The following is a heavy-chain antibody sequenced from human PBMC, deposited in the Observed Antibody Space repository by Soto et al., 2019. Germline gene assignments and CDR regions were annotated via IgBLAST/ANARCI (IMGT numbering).Heavy chain of an antibody. CDR3: AKDQHYDYIWGSSSHAFDI. Sequence: GGSLRLSCAASGFTFVDYAMHWVRQAPGKGLEWVSGISWNSGSIGYADSVKGRFTISRDNAKNSLYLQMNSLRAEDTALYYCAKDQHYDYIWGSSSHAFDIWGQGTMVTVSS. J-gene: IGHJ3*02. CDR2: ISWNSGSI. V-gene: IGHV3-9*01. CDR1: GFTFVDYA. D-gene: IGHD3-16*01.